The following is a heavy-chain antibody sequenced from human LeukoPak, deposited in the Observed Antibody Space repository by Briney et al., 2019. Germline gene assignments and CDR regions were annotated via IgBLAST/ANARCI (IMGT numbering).Heavy chain of an antibody. CDR3: AGNYYGSGSYYSEDRY. J-gene: IGHJ4*02. Sequence: PSETLSLTCTVSGYSISSGYYWGWIRQPPGKGLEWIGSIYHSGITYYNPSLKSRVTISVDTSKNQFSLKLSSVTAADTAVYYCAGNYYGSGSYYSEDRYWGQGTLVTVSS. CDR1: GYSISSGYY. D-gene: IGHD3-10*01. CDR2: IYHSGIT. V-gene: IGHV4-38-2*02.